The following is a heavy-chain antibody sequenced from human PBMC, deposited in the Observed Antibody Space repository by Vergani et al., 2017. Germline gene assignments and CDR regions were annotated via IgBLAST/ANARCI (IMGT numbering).Heavy chain of an antibody. D-gene: IGHD1-26*01. CDR3: ARVSGSYSPAEYFQH. CDR2: INPSGGST. V-gene: IGHV1-46*01. J-gene: IGHJ1*01. Sequence: QVQLVQSGAEVKKPGASVKVSCKASGYTFTSYYMHWVRQAPGQGLEWMGIINPSGGSTSYAQKFQGRVTMTRDTSTGTVYMELSSLRSEDTAVYYCARVSGSYSPAEYFQHWGQGTLVTVSS. CDR1: GYTFTSYY.